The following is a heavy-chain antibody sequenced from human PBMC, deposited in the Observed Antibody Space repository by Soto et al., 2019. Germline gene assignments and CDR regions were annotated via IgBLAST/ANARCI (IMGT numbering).Heavy chain of an antibody. J-gene: IGHJ4*02. Sequence: QVQLVQSGAEVKKPGASVKVSCKASGYTFTSYGISWVRQAPGQGLEWMGWISAYNGNTNYAQKLQGRVTMTTDTSTSTDCMELGSLRSDDTAVYYCARGRAIAVAGTWEGEDYWGQGTLVTVSS. CDR1: GYTFTSYG. CDR2: ISAYNGNT. D-gene: IGHD6-19*01. CDR3: ARGRAIAVAGTWEGEDY. V-gene: IGHV1-18*01.